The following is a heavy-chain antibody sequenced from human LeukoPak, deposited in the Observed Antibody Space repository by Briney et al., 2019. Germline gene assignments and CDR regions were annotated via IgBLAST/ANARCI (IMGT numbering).Heavy chain of an antibody. J-gene: IGHJ4*02. CDR1: GFTFSSYS. CDR3: ARDSSGWSKDFDY. CDR2: ISSSSSYI. D-gene: IGHD6-19*01. V-gene: IGHV3-21*01. Sequence: PGGSLRLSCAASGFTFSSYSMNWVRQAPGKGLEWVSSISSSSSYIYYADSVKGRFTISRDNAKNSLYLQMNSLRAEDTAVYYCARDSSGWSKDFDYWGQGTLVTVSS.